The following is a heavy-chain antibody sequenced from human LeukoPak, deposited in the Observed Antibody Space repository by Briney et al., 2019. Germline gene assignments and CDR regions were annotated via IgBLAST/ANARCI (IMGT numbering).Heavy chain of an antibody. D-gene: IGHD3-10*01. J-gene: IGHJ4*02. CDR2: ISAFTGNT. CDR1: GYTFTTYG. Sequence: ASVKVSCKTSGYTFTTYGISWVRPAPGQGLEYMGWISAFTGNTNYAQKFQGRVAMTMDTSTSTVEMELRSLKFDDTAVYFCARLSYDGEGYWGQGTLVTVSS. CDR3: ARLSYDGEGY. V-gene: IGHV1-18*01.